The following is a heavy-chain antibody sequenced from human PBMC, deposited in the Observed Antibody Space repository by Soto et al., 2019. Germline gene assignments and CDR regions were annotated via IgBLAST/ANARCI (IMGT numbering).Heavy chain of an antibody. J-gene: IGHJ6*03. CDR1: GYSFTRYW. V-gene: IGHV5-51*01. CDR2: IYPGDSDT. CDR3: ARLNSAGPYYYYYMDV. Sequence: GESLKISCKGSGYSFTRYWIGWVRQMPGKGLEWMGIIYPGDSDTRNSPSFQGQVTISVDKSISTAYLQWSSLKASDTAMYYCARLNSAGPYYYYYMDVWGIGTTVTVSS. D-gene: IGHD6-25*01.